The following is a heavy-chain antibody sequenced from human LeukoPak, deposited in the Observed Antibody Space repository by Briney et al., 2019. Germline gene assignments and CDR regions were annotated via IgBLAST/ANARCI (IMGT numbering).Heavy chain of an antibody. D-gene: IGHD3-16*01. J-gene: IGHJ4*02. Sequence: GGSLRLSCAASGFTFSSYSMNWVRQAPGKGLEWVSSINSSSSYIYYADSVKGRFTISRDNAKNSLYLQMNSLRAEDTAVYYCAREPGDLSRLDYWGQGTLVTVSS. CDR2: INSSSSYI. CDR3: AREPGDLSRLDY. V-gene: IGHV3-21*01. CDR1: GFTFSSYS.